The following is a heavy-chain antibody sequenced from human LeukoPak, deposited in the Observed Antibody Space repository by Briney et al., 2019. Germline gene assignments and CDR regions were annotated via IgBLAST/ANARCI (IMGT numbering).Heavy chain of an antibody. CDR2: ISGSGGTT. J-gene: IGHJ6*02. CDR3: ARGGGLDV. D-gene: IGHD3-16*01. Sequence: GGSLRLSCAASGFTLSSSAMTWVRQAPGKGLEWVSVISGSGGTTYYADSVKGRFTISRDNAKNSLYLQMSNLRAEDTAVYFCARGGGLDVWGQGATVTVSS. V-gene: IGHV3-23*01. CDR1: GFTLSSSA.